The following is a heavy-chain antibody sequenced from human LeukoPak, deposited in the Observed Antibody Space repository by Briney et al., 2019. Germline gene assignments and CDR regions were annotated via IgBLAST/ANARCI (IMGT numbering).Heavy chain of an antibody. CDR3: AKGSRRIAAAGYFDY. CDR1: GFTFSSYG. D-gene: IGHD6-13*01. CDR2: ISYDGSNK. J-gene: IGHJ4*02. V-gene: IGHV3-30*18. Sequence: GGSLRLSCAASGFTFSSYGMHWVHQAPGKGLEWVAVISYDGSNKYYADSVKGRFTISRDNSKNTLYLQMNSLRAEDTAVYYCAKGSRRIAAAGYFDYWGQGTLVTVSS.